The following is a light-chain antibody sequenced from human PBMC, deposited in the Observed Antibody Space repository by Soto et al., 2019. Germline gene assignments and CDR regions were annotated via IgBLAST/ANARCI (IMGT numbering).Light chain of an antibody. CDR3: QQYNNRPPIT. J-gene: IGKJ5*01. Sequence: EIVMTQSPATLSVSPGERATLSCRASQSVSDNLAWYQQKPGQAPRLLIYRASTRATGIPARFSGTGSGTEFTLTISSLQSEDFAVYHCQQYNNRPPITFGQGTRLEIK. V-gene: IGKV3-15*01. CDR1: QSVSDN. CDR2: RAS.